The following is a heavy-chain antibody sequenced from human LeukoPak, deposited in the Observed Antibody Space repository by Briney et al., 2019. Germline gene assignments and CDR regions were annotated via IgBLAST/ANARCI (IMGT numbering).Heavy chain of an antibody. D-gene: IGHD2-2*01. CDR1: GVFISRGNYY. Sequence: ASETLSLTCTVSGVFISRGNYYWTWIRQLPGKGLEWIGYIYYSGSTYYNPSLKSRVTISVDTSKNQFSLKLSSVTAADTAVYYCAGGVVVPAAIGARSNWFDPWGQGTLVTVSS. CDR2: IYYSGST. J-gene: IGHJ5*02. V-gene: IGHV4-31*03. CDR3: AGGVVVPAAIGARSNWFDP.